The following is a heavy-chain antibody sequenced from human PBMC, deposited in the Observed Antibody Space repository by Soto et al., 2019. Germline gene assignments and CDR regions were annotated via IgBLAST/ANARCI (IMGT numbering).Heavy chain of an antibody. CDR2: ISAYNGNT. J-gene: IGHJ3*02. Sequence: ASVKVSCKASGYTFTSYGISWVRQAPGQGLEWMGWISAYNGNTNYAQKLQGRVTMTTDTSTSTAYMELRSLRSDDTAVYYCARALSPVWFGELLPPLDAFDIWGQGTMVTVSS. CDR1: GYTFTSYG. CDR3: ARALSPVWFGELLPPLDAFDI. D-gene: IGHD3-10*01. V-gene: IGHV1-18*01.